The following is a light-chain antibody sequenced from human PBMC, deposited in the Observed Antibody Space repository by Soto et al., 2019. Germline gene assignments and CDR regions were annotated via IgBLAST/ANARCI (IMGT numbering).Light chain of an antibody. CDR1: QSVRSN. Sequence: EIVMTQSPATLSVSPGERATLSCRASQSVRSNLAWYQQKPGPAPRLLIYGASTRATGIPARFSGSGSGTEFTLTISSLQSEDFAVYFCQQYNNWPFTFGPGTKVDIK. J-gene: IGKJ3*01. CDR2: GAS. V-gene: IGKV3-15*01. CDR3: QQYNNWPFT.